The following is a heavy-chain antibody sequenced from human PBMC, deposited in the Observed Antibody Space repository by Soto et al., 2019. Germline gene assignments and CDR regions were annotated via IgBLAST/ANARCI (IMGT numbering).Heavy chain of an antibody. CDR1: GFTFTRYS. V-gene: IGHV3-21*06. CDR3: ARESEDLTSNFDY. CDR2: ISSTTNYK. J-gene: IGHJ4*02. Sequence: PGGSLRLSCAASGFTFTRYSMNWVRQAPGKGLEWVSSISSTTNYKYYGDSMKGRFTTPRDNAKNSLYLEMNSLRAEDTAVYYCARESEDLTSNFDYWGQGTLVTVSS.